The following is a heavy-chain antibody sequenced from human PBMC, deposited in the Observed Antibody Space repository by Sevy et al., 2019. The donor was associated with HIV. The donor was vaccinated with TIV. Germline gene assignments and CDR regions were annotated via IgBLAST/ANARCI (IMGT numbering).Heavy chain of an antibody. CDR2: IYGSRGVT. CDR1: GFTFSSYA. V-gene: IGHV3-23*01. J-gene: IGHJ3*02. D-gene: IGHD3-22*01. Sequence: GGSLRLSCAASGFTFSSYALNWVRQAPGKGLEWVSTIYGSRGVTYYADYVKGQFTISRDNSKNTLYLQMNSLRTEDTAVYFCAGGRYDSSGSFDAFDIWGQGTMVTVSS. CDR3: AGGRYDSSGSFDAFDI.